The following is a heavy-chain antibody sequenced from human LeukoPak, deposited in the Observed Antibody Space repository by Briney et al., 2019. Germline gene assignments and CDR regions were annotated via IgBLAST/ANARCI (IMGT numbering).Heavy chain of an antibody. Sequence: TGGSLRLSCAAASGFTFSRNGMHWVRQAPGKGLEWVAVIWYDGSHKYYADSVNGRFTISRKNSKDTMYLQINGLRVEDTAVYYCARSLMVRGAINWLDPWGQGTLVSVSS. J-gene: IGHJ5*02. CDR1: GFTFSRNG. CDR2: IWYDGSHK. CDR3: ARSLMVRGAINWLDP. V-gene: IGHV3-33*01. D-gene: IGHD3-10*01.